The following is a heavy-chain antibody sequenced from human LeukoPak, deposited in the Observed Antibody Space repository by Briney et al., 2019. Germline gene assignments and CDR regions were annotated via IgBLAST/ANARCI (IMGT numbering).Heavy chain of an antibody. CDR3: ARVSTRSGTTYYFDY. CDR2: INDDESEK. Sequence: GGSLRLSCVGYGFTFDYWMSWVRQAPGKGLEWVANINDDESEKYYVDSVKGRFTVSRDNARSSLFLQMNNLNAEDTAIYFCARVSTRSGTTYYFDYWGQGTLVTVS. D-gene: IGHD3-10*01. J-gene: IGHJ4*02. CDR1: GFTFDYW. V-gene: IGHV3-7*01.